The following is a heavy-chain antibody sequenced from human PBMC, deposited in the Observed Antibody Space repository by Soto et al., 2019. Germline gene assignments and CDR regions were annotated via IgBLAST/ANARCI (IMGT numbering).Heavy chain of an antibody. J-gene: IGHJ5*02. CDR2: IDPSASNT. CDR1: GYSFTSYL. V-gene: IGHV5-10-1*01. CDR3: ARWVAGGGARWFDP. Sequence: GESLKISCKGSGYSFTSYLISWVRQMPGKGLEWMGMIDPSASNTNYSPSFQGHVTISADKSINTAYVQWSSLKASDTAMYYCARWVAGGGARWFDPWGQGTLVSVSS. D-gene: IGHD6-13*01.